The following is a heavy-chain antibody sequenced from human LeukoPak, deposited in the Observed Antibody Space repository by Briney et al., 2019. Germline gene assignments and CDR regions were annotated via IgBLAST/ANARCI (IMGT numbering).Heavy chain of an antibody. CDR2: IKQGGSEK. D-gene: IGHD4-17*01. CDR1: GFTFSPYW. Sequence: PGGSLRLSCAASGFTFSPYWMSWVRQAPGKGLEWVANIKQGGSEKYYVDSVKGRFTISRDNAKNSLYLQMNSLRAEDTAVYHCARGGCTVTTFDFWGQGALVTVS. J-gene: IGHJ4*02. V-gene: IGHV3-7*04. CDR3: ARGGCTVTTFDF.